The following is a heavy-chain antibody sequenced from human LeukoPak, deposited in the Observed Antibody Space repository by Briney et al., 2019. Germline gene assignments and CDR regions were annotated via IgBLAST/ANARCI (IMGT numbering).Heavy chain of an antibody. V-gene: IGHV4-34*01. J-gene: IGHJ4*02. Sequence: PSETLSLTCAVYGGSFSGYYWSWIRQPPGKGLEWIGEINHSGGTNYNPSLKSRVTISVDTSKNQFSLKLSSVTAADTAVYYCARLGYSYGSNYWGQGTLVTVSS. CDR1: GGSFSGYY. CDR3: ARLGYSYGSNY. D-gene: IGHD5-18*01. CDR2: INHSGGT.